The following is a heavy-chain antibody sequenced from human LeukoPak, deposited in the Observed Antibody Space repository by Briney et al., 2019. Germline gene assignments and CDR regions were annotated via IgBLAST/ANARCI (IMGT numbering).Heavy chain of an antibody. Sequence: GGSLRLSCAASGFTFNRAWMTWVRQAPGKGLEWVANMDPSGSQKRYVDSVKGRFTISKDNPGTSLYLEMYSLRAEDTAIYYCAIWTSGNYWGQGTLVTVSS. CDR1: GFTFNRAW. J-gene: IGHJ4*02. CDR3: AIWTSGNY. V-gene: IGHV3-7*01. D-gene: IGHD1-1*01. CDR2: MDPSGSQK.